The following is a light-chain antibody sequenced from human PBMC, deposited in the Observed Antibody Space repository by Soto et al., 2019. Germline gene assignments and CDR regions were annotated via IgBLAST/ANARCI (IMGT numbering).Light chain of an antibody. CDR3: GAWDSSLSVVV. CDR1: SSNIGNNY. CDR2: DNT. V-gene: IGLV1-51*01. Sequence: QSALTQPPSVSAAPGQTVTISCSGSSSNIGNNYVSWYQQLPATAPNLLIYDNTNRPSRIPYRFSGSKSGTSATLGITGLQNGDEADYYCGAWDSSLSVVVFGEGTKLTVL. J-gene: IGLJ2*01.